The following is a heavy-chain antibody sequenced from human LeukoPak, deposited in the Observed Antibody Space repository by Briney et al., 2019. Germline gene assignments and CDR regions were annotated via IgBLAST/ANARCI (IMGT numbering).Heavy chain of an antibody. Sequence: GGSLRLSCAASGFIFSSYEMNWVRQAPGKGLEWVSYISSSGGTIYYADSVKGRLTISRDNAKNSLYLQMNSLRAEDTAVYYCAREDPHSDGFDIWGQGTMVTVSS. J-gene: IGHJ3*02. CDR2: ISSSGGTI. CDR3: AREDPHSDGFDI. D-gene: IGHD6-13*01. V-gene: IGHV3-48*03. CDR1: GFIFSSYE.